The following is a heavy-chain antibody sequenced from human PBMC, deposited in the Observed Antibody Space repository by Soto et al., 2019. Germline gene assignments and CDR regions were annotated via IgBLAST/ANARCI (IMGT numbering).Heavy chain of an antibody. Sequence: GGSLRLSXAASGFTFSSYSMNWVRQAPGKGLEWVSSISSSSSYIYYADSVKGRFTISRDNAKNSLYLQMNSLRAEDTAVYYCARPPYYYDTSGLAYWGQGTLVTVSS. J-gene: IGHJ4*02. CDR3: ARPPYYYDTSGLAY. CDR2: ISSSSSYI. D-gene: IGHD3-22*01. V-gene: IGHV3-21*01. CDR1: GFTFSSYS.